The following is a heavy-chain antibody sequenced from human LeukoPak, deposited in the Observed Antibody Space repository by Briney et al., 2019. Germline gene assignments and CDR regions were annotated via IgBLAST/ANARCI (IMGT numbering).Heavy chain of an antibody. V-gene: IGHV1-69*13. CDR1: GGTFSSYA. Sequence: GASVKVSCKASGGTFSSYAISWVRQAPGQGLEWMGGIIPIFGTANYAQKFQGRVTITADESTSTAYMELSSLRSEDTAVYYCARDLGYSGSYYPDAFDIWGQGTMVTVSS. D-gene: IGHD1-26*01. CDR3: ARDLGYSGSYYPDAFDI. CDR2: IIPIFGTA. J-gene: IGHJ3*02.